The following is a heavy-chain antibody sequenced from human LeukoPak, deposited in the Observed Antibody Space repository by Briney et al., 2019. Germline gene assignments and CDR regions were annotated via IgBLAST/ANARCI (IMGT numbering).Heavy chain of an antibody. D-gene: IGHD6-13*01. CDR1: GYSFTSYW. CDR2: IYPGDSDT. CDR3: ARIGYSSSWYGGVGG. V-gene: IGHV5-51*01. Sequence: GESLKISCKGSGYSFTSYWIGWVRPMPGKGLEWMGIIYPGDSDTRYSPSFQGQVTISADKSISTAYLQWSSLKASDTAMYYCARIGYSSSWYGGVGGWGQGTLVTVSS. J-gene: IGHJ4*02.